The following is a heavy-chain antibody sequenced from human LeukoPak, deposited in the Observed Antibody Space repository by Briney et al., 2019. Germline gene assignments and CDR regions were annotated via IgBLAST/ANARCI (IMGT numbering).Heavy chain of an antibody. CDR2: MNPNSGST. V-gene: IGHV1-8*03. Sequence: GASVKVSCKASGYTFTSYDINWVRQATGQGLEWMGWMNPNSGSTGYAQKFQGRVTITRNTSISTAYMELSRLRSDDTAVYYCARDLARWAGTSEDGGFDCWGQGTLVTVSS. J-gene: IGHJ4*02. CDR3: ARDLARWAGTSEDGGFDC. CDR1: GYTFTSYD. D-gene: IGHD6-19*01.